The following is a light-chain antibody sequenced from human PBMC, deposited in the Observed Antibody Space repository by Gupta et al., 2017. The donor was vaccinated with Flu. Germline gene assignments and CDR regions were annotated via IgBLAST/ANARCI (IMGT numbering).Light chain of an antibody. CDR1: QSVLYSSNNKNY. CDR2: WAS. V-gene: IGKV4-1*01. J-gene: IGKJ1*01. CDR3: QQYYSTPRT. Sequence: DFVLTQSPDSLSVSLGERANISCKSSQSVLYSSNNKNYLAWFQQKPGQPPKLLIYWASTRESGVPDRFSGSGSGTDFALTISSLQAEDVAVYYCQQYYSTPRTFGQGTKVEIK.